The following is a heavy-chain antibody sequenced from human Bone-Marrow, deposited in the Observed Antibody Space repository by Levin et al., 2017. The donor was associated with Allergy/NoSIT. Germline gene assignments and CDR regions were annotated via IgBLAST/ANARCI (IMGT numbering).Heavy chain of an antibody. J-gene: IGHJ6*02. CDR3: ARVGSSSGYGMDV. V-gene: IGHV3-13*01. Sequence: GGSLRLSCAASGFTFSSYDMHWVRQATGKGLEWVSAIGTAGDTYYPGSVKGRFTISRENAKNSLYLQMNSLRAGDTAVYYCARVGSSSGYGMDVWGQGTTVTVSS. D-gene: IGHD6-6*01. CDR2: IGTAGDT. CDR1: GFTFSSYD.